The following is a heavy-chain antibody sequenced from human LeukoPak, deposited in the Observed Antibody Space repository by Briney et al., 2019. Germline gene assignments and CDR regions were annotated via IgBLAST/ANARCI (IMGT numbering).Heavy chain of an antibody. CDR2: INPNSGGT. CDR1: GYTFTGYY. D-gene: IGHD2-15*01. CDR3: ARSKSYCSGGSCYSGILDY. V-gene: IGHV1-2*02. Sequence: EASVKVSCKASGYTFTGYYMHWVRQAPGQGREWRGWINPNSGGTNYAQKFQGRVTMTRDTSISTAYMELSRLRPDDTAVYYCARSKSYCSGGSCYSGILDYWGQGTLVTVSS. J-gene: IGHJ4*02.